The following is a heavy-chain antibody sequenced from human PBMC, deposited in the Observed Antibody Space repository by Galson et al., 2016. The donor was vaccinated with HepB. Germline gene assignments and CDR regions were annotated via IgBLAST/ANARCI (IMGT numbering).Heavy chain of an antibody. Sequence: SLRLSCAASGFTFSTYAMHWVRQAPGKGLEWVAVISYDGSNKFYADSVKGRFTISRDNSKNTLYLQMNSLRVEDTAVYYCARGTETSWYGQFDYWGQGTLVTVSS. CDR2: ISYDGSNK. CDR3: ARGTETSWYGQFDY. V-gene: IGHV3-30*03. D-gene: IGHD2-2*01. CDR1: GFTFSTYA. J-gene: IGHJ4*02.